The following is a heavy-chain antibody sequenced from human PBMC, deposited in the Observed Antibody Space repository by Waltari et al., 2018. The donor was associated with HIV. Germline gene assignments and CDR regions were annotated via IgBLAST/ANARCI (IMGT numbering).Heavy chain of an antibody. V-gene: IGHV6-1*01. CDR2: TYHRSRWYH. J-gene: IGHJ4*02. CDR1: GASVSSITTA. Sequence: QVLLQQSGPGLVKPSQTLSLTCALSGASVSSITTAWNWIRQSPSRGLEWLGRTYHRSRWYHDYAGSVKSRIIIDADTSKNQFSLHLNSVTPEDTAVYYCARGGDNYMYFFDHWGQGALVTVSS. CDR3: ARGGDNYMYFFDH. D-gene: IGHD3-10*01.